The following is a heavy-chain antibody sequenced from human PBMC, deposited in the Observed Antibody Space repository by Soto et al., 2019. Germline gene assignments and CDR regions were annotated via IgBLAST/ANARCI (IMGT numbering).Heavy chain of an antibody. CDR2: IYQDGRT. D-gene: IGHD4-17*01. Sequence: QVQLQESGPRLVKPSQTLSLTCTVSGGSLGSGGYYWSWIRQHPGKGLEWIGYIYQDGRTYYNPSLKSRVTISMGSSENQFSLRLTSVTDADPAVYYCARETYGDFVRYFQYWGQGPLVTVSS. CDR1: GGSLGSGGYY. CDR3: ARETYGDFVRYFQY. J-gene: IGHJ1*01. V-gene: IGHV4-31*03.